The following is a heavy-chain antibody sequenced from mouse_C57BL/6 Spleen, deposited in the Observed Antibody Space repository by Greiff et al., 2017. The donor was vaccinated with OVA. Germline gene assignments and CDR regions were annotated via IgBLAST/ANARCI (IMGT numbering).Heavy chain of an antibody. J-gene: IGHJ4*01. CDR3: ANIRIYYAMDY. D-gene: IGHD1-1*01. Sequence: VQLQQSGPGLVQPSQSLSITCTVSGFSLTSYGVHWVRQSPGKGLEWLGVFWRGGSTDYNAAFMSRMSITKDNSKSQVFIKMNSLQADDTAIYYCANIRIYYAMDYWGQGTTVTVSS. CDR2: FWRGGST. V-gene: IGHV2-5*01. CDR1: GFSLTSYG.